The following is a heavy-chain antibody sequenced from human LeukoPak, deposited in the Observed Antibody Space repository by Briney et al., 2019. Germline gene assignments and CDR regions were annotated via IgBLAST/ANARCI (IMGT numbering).Heavy chain of an antibody. Sequence: GGSLRLSCSASGCTFSSYAMHWVRQAPGKGLEYISAISSNGGSTYYADSVKGRFSISRDNSKNTLYLQMSSLRAEDTAVYYCVKDRWGYCSGGSCYTLDCWGQGTLVTV. D-gene: IGHD2-15*01. CDR2: ISSNGGST. V-gene: IGHV3-64D*09. CDR3: VKDRWGYCSGGSCYTLDC. CDR1: GCTFSSYA. J-gene: IGHJ4*02.